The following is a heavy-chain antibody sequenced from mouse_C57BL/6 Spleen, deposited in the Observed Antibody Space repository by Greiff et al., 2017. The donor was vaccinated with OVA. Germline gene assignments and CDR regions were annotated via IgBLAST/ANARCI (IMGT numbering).Heavy chain of an antibody. Sequence: EVQLVESGAELVRPGASVKLSCTASGFNIKDDYMHWVKQRPEQGLEWIGWIDPENGDTEYAPKFQGKATITADTSSNTAYLQLSSLTSEDAAVYYCTAGGVVDVWGQGTTLTVSS. J-gene: IGHJ2*01. CDR3: TAGGVVDV. D-gene: IGHD3-1*01. V-gene: IGHV14-4*01. CDR1: GFNIKDDY. CDR2: IDPENGDT.